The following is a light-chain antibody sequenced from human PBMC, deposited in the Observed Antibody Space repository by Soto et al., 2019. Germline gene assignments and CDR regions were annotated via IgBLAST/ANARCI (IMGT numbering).Light chain of an antibody. CDR1: QSISSW. Sequence: DIQMTQSPSTLSASVGDRVTITCRASQSISSWLAWYQQKPGKAPKLPIYDASSLESGVPSRFSVSGSGTEFTLTISSLQPDDFATYYCQQYNSYSLTFGGGTKVDIK. J-gene: IGKJ4*01. CDR3: QQYNSYSLT. V-gene: IGKV1-5*01. CDR2: DAS.